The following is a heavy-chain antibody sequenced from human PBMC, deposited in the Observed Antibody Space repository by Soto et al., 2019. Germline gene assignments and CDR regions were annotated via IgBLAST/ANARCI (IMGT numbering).Heavy chain of an antibody. CDR1: GYSFTSYW. CDR2: IYPGDSDT. D-gene: IGHD3-10*01. V-gene: IGHV5-51*01. CDR3: AGGGVRGVITRTRDYYGMDV. J-gene: IGHJ6*02. Sequence: PGESLKISCKGSGYSFTSYWIGWVRQMPGKGLEWMGIIYPGDSDTRYSPSFQGQVTISADKSISTAYLQWGSLKASDTAMYYCAGGGVRGVITRTRDYYGMDVWGQETTVPVSS.